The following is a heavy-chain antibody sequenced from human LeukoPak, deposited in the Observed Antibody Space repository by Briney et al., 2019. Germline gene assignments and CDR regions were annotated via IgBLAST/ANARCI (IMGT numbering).Heavy chain of an antibody. CDR1: GGSISSYY. CDR2: IYYSGST. CDR3: ARDSLVLLEGAFDI. D-gene: IGHD3-10*01. J-gene: IGHJ3*02. V-gene: IGHV4-59*12. Sequence: SETLSLTCTVSGGSISSYYWSWIRQPPGKGLEWIGYIYYSGSTYYNPSLKSRVTISVDTSKNQFSLKLSSVTAADTAVYYCARDSLVLLEGAFDIWGQGTMVTVSS.